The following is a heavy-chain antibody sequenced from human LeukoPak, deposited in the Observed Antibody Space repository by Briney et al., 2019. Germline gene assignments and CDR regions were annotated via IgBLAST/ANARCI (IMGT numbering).Heavy chain of an antibody. CDR1: GYTFTSYG. CDR3: AREREDSSGWYGFDP. V-gene: IGHV1-18*04. Sequence: GASVKVSCKASGYTFTSYGISWVRQAPGQGLEWXXXXXAYNGNTNYAQKLQGRVTMTTDTSTSTAYMELRSLRSDDTAVYYCAREREDSSGWYGFDPWGQGTLVTVSS. D-gene: IGHD6-19*01. CDR2: XXAYNGNT. J-gene: IGHJ5*02.